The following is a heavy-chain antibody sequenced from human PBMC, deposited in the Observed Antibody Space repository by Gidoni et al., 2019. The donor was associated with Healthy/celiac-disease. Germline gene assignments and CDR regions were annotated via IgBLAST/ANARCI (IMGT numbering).Heavy chain of an antibody. J-gene: IGHJ4*02. D-gene: IGHD2-2*01. V-gene: IGHV3-23*01. Sequence: EVQLLESGGGLVQPGGSLRLSCAASGFTFSSYAMSWVRQAPGKGLEWVSAISGSGGSTYYADSVKGRFTISRDNSKNTLYLQMNSLRAEDTAVYYCAKDRGGYCSSTSCYGLFDYWGQGTLVTVSS. CDR1: GFTFSSYA. CDR2: ISGSGGST. CDR3: AKDRGGYCSSTSCYGLFDY.